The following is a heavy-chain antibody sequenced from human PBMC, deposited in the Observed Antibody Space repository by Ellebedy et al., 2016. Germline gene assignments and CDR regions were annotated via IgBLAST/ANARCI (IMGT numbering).Heavy chain of an antibody. CDR3: ARGGSYDSSGQFDY. CDR1: GGSISSSNYY. V-gene: IGHV4-39*01. D-gene: IGHD3-22*01. Sequence: SETLSLXXTVSGGSISSSNYYWGWIRQPPGKGLEWIGSIYYSGSTYYNPSLKGRVTISVDTSKNQFSLKLSSVIAADTAVYYCARGGSYDSSGQFDYWGQGTLVTVSS. J-gene: IGHJ4*02. CDR2: IYYSGST.